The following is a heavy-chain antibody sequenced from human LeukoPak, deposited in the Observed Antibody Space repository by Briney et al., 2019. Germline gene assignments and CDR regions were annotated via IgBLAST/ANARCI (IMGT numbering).Heavy chain of an antibody. D-gene: IGHD6-19*01. J-gene: IGHJ5*02. Sequence: SETLSLICAVSGGSISSYSWSWIRQPPGKGLEWIGYIYNTGSTNYNPSLKSRVTTSVDTSKNQFSLKLSSVTAADTAVYYCARGGWYTWFDPWGQGTLVTVSS. CDR1: GGSISSYS. CDR2: IYNTGST. V-gene: IGHV4-59*08. CDR3: ARGGWYTWFDP.